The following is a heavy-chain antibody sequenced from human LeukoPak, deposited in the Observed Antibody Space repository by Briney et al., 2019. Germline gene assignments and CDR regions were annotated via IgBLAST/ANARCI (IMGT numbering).Heavy chain of an antibody. J-gene: IGHJ3*02. CDR1: GFTFSSYA. Sequence: GGSLRLSCAASGFTFSSYAMSWVRQAPGKGLEWVSVIYSGGRTYYADSVKGRFTISRDNSRNTLYLQMNSLRAEDTAVYYCARGLGRELDGAFDIWGQGTMVTVSS. V-gene: IGHV3-53*01. CDR2: IYSGGRT. D-gene: IGHD3-10*01. CDR3: ARGLGRELDGAFDI.